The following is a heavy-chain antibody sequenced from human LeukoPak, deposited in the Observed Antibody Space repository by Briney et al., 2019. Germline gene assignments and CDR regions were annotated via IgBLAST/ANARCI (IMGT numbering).Heavy chain of an antibody. V-gene: IGHV3-7*01. CDR2: VKQDGSET. J-gene: IGHJ3*02. Sequence: GGSLRLSCAASGFTFSSYWMSWGRQAPGKGVEWGANVKQDGSETYYVDSVKGRFTISRDNAKNSLYLQMNSLRAEDTAVYYCAGGFGVVIIPGVDDAFDIWGQGTMVTVSS. CDR3: AGGFGVVIIPGVDDAFDI. D-gene: IGHD3-3*01. CDR1: GFTFSSYW.